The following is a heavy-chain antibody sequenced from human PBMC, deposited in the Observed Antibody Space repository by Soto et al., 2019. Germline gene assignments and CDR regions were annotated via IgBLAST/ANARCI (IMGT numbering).Heavy chain of an antibody. J-gene: IGHJ4*02. D-gene: IGHD4-4*01. Sequence: QVQLQESGPGLVKPSGTLSLTCAVSGGSINNSDWWSWVRQPPGKGMEWIGEIDHSGSTTYNPSLKSRVSMSVGKFRTQSSLKLSSVTAADTAVYNCAKIKDNSVSPLRDYWGQGTLVTVSS. CDR1: GGSINNSDW. V-gene: IGHV4-4*02. CDR3: AKIKDNSVSPLRDY. CDR2: IDHSGST.